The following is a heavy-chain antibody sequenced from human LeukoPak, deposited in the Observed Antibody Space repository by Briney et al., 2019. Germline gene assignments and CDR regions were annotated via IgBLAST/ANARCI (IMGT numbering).Heavy chain of an antibody. D-gene: IGHD3-10*01. Sequence: SETLSLTCTVSGGSISSYYWSWIRQPPGKGLEWIGEINHSGSTNYNPSLKSRVTISVDTSKNQFSLKLSSVTAADTAVYYCARGGNYYGSGSYYTGNVYFDYWGQGTLVTVSS. CDR1: GGSISSYY. CDR2: INHSGST. V-gene: IGHV4-34*01. J-gene: IGHJ4*02. CDR3: ARGGNYYGSGSYYTGNVYFDY.